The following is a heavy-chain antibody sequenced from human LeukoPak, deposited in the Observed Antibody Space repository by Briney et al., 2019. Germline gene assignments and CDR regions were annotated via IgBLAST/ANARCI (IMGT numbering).Heavy chain of an antibody. J-gene: IGHJ4*02. CDR2: IWYDGSNK. Sequence: PGGSLRLSCAASRSTFSSYGLHWVGQALGKGLEWVAVIWYDGSNKFYADSVKGRFTISRDNSKNTLYLQMNNLRAEDTAVYYCARGPRGVGEMKTYYFDQWGQGSLVTVSS. CDR1: RSTFSSYG. V-gene: IGHV3-33*01. D-gene: IGHD3-16*01. CDR3: ARGPRGVGEMKTYYFDQ.